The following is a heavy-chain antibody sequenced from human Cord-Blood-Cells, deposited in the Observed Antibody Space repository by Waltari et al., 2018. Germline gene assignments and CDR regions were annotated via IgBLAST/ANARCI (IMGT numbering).Heavy chain of an antibody. J-gene: IGHJ5*02. V-gene: IGHV1-8*03. D-gene: IGHD6-13*01. CDR3: ARGGGGSSWYNWFDP. Sequence: QVQLVQSGAEVKKPGASVKVSCKASGYTFTSYDITWVRQATGQGLEWMGWRNPNSGNTGNEKSFQGKVTITRNTPKRTAKMERSSLRSEETAVYYCARGGGGSSWYNWFDPWGQGTLVTVSS. CDR1: GYTFTSYD. CDR2: RNPNSGNT.